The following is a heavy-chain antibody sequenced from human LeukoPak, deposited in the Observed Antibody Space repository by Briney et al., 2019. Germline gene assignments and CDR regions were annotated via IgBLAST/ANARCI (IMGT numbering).Heavy chain of an antibody. D-gene: IGHD6-6*01. CDR1: GGSISSGDYY. CDR3: ARHRTARTSRFDY. V-gene: IGHV4-39*01. CDR2: INHSGST. J-gene: IGHJ4*02. Sequence: SETLSLTCTVSGGSISSGDYYWSWIRQPPGKGLEWIGEINHSGSTNYNPSLKSRVTISVDTSKNQFSLKLSSVTAADTAVYYCARHRTARTSRFDYWGQGTLVTVSS.